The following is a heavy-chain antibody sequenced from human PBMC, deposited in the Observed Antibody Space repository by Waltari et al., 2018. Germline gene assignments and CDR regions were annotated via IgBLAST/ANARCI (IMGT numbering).Heavy chain of an antibody. J-gene: IGHJ4*02. CDR2: ISWNSGSI. CDR3: AKDMREDGSGSCFDY. D-gene: IGHD3-10*01. Sequence: EVQLVESGGGLVQPGRSLRLSCAASGFTFDDYAMHWVRPAPGKGLEWVSGISWNSGSIGYADSVKGRFTISRDNAKNSLYLQMNSLRAEDTALYYCAKDMREDGSGSCFDYWGQGTLVTVSS. CDR1: GFTFDDYA. V-gene: IGHV3-9*01.